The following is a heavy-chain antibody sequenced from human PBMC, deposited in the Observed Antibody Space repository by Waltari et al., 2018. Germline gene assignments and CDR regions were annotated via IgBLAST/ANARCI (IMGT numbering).Heavy chain of an antibody. CDR1: GGSISSHY. D-gene: IGHD1-7*01. J-gene: IGHJ4*01. Sequence: QVQLQESGPGLVKPSETLSLTCTVSGGSISSHYWSWIRQPPGKGLEWIGYIYYSGSTNYNPSLKRRVTISVDTSKNPFPLKLSSVTAADTAAYSCARGGNWNYAIWGHGTLVTVSS. CDR2: IYYSGST. CDR3: ARGGNWNYAI. V-gene: IGHV4-59*11.